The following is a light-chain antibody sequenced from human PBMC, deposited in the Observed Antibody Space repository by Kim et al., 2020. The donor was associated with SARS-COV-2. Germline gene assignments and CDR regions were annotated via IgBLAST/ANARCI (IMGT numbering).Light chain of an antibody. CDR2: GAS. V-gene: IGKV3-20*01. Sequence: SPGERATLPCRASQTVTSNYLAWYQQKPGQAPRLLIYGASSRATGISDRFSGSGSGTDFTLTISRLEPEDFAVYYCQQYGSSPATFGQGTKVDIK. CDR1: QTVTSNY. CDR3: QQYGSSPAT. J-gene: IGKJ1*01.